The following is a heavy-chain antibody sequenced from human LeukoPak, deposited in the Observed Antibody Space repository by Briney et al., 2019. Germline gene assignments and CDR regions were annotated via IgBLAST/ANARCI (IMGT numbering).Heavy chain of an antibody. CDR1: GFTFSSYA. CDR2: ISGSGGST. D-gene: IGHD3-10*01. Sequence: GGSLRLSCAASGFTFSSYAMSWVRQAPGKGLEWASAISGSGGSTYYADSVKGRFTISRDNSKNTLYLQMNSLRAEDTAVYYCAKDRSSGSLLLSGPMDVWGKGTTVTVSS. V-gene: IGHV3-23*01. J-gene: IGHJ6*04. CDR3: AKDRSSGSLLLSGPMDV.